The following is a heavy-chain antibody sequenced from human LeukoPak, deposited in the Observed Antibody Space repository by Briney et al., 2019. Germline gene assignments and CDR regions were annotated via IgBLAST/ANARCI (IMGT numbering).Heavy chain of an antibody. CDR3: ARAPDCSGGSCYLWFDP. CDR2: MNPNSGNT. D-gene: IGHD2-15*01. J-gene: IGHJ5*02. V-gene: IGHV1-8*01. Sequence: ASVKVSCKSSGYTFSSYDIHWVRQATAQGLEWMGWMNPNSGNTGYAQKFQGRVTMTRNTSISTAYMEVSSLRSEDTAMYYCARAPDCSGGSCYLWFDPWGQGTLVTVSS. CDR1: GYTFSSYD.